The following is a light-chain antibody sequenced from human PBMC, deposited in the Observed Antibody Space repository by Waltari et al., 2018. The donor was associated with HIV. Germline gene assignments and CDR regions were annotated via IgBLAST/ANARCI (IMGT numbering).Light chain of an antibody. Sequence: TGTSSDVGGYNYVSWYQQHPGKAPKLMIYGVSNRPSGVSNRFSGSKSGNTASLTISGLQAEDEADYYCSSYTSSSFYVFGTGTKVTVL. CDR1: SSDVGGYNY. V-gene: IGLV2-14*01. CDR3: SSYTSSSFYV. CDR2: GVS. J-gene: IGLJ1*01.